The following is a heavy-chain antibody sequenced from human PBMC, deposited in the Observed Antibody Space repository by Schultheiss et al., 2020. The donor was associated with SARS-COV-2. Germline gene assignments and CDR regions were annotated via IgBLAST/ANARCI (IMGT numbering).Heavy chain of an antibody. Sequence: LRLSCTVSGGSISSGGYYWSWIRQHPGKGLEWIGYIYYSGSTYYNPSLKSLVTISVDTSKNQFSLKLSSVTAADTTVYYCARVEAAAGNFDYWGQGTLVTVSS. J-gene: IGHJ4*02. CDR3: ARVEAAAGNFDY. CDR2: IYYSGST. D-gene: IGHD6-13*01. CDR1: GGSISSGGYY. V-gene: IGHV4-31*01.